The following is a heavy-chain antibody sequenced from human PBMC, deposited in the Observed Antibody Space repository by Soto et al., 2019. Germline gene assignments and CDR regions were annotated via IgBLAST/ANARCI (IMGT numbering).Heavy chain of an antibody. CDR3: ATRASYDFWSGYSSHDAFDI. CDR1: GYTLTELS. J-gene: IGHJ3*02. CDR2: FDPEDGET. V-gene: IGHV1-24*01. Sequence: ASVKVSCKVSGYTLTELSMHWVRQAPGKGLEWMGGFDPEDGETIYAQKFQGRVTMSEDTSTDTAYMELSSLRSEDTAVYYCATRASYDFWSGYSSHDAFDIWGQGTMVTVSS. D-gene: IGHD3-3*01.